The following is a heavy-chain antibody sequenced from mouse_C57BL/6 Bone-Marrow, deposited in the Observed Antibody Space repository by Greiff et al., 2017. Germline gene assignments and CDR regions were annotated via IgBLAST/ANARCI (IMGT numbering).Heavy chain of an antibody. CDR2: INPSSGYT. D-gene: IGHD2-12*01. V-gene: IGHV1-7*01. CDR1: GYTFTSYW. J-gene: IGHJ2*01. Sequence: QVQLQQSGAELAKPGASVKMSCKASGYTFTSYWMHWVQQRPGQGLEWIGYINPSSGYTKYNPKFKDKATLTADKSSSTAYMQLSSLTYEDSAVYYCASYYSIRRCYFDYWGQGTALTVSA. CDR3: ASYYSIRRCYFDY.